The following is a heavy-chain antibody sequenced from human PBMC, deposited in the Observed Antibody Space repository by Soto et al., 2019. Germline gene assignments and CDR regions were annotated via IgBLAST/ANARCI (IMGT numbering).Heavy chain of an antibody. CDR3: ARDSYDYVWGVGGMDV. J-gene: IGHJ6*02. CDR2: ISAYNGNT. Sequence: QVQLVQSGAEVKKPGASVKVSCKASGYTFTSYGISWVRQAPGQGLEWMGWISAYNGNTNYAQKLQGRVTMTTDTSTRTAYMELRSLRSDDTAVYYCARDSYDYVWGVGGMDVWGQGTTVTVSS. D-gene: IGHD3-16*01. CDR1: GYTFTSYG. V-gene: IGHV1-18*01.